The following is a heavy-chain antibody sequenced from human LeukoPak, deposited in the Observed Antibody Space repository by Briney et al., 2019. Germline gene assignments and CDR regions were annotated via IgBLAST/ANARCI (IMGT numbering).Heavy chain of an antibody. V-gene: IGHV5-51*01. CDR2: IYPSDSET. D-gene: IGHD2-2*01. Sequence: GESLKISCNDSGYXFTSTWISWVRQMPGKGLEWMGIIYPSDSETRYSPSFQGQVTISADKSISTAYLQWSSLKASDTAMYYCSRLRYCTSSSCYPGEFDYWGQGTLVTVSS. CDR3: SRLRYCTSSSCYPGEFDY. J-gene: IGHJ4*02. CDR1: GYXFTSTW.